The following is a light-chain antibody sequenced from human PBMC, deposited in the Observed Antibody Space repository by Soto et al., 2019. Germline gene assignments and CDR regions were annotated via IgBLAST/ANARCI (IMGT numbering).Light chain of an antibody. CDR1: QDIKNY. Sequence: DIQMTQSPSSLSASVGDRVTITCQASQDIKNYLNWYQQKPGKAPRLLIYDAFNLETGVPSRFSGQGYGTAFTFTISSLQPEDIAIYYCQQYDNLPSLTFGGGTKVEIK. CDR2: DAF. CDR3: QQYDNLPSLT. J-gene: IGKJ4*01. V-gene: IGKV1-33*01.